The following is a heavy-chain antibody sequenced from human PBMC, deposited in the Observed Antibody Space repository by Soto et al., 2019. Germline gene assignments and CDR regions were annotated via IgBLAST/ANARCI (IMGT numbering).Heavy chain of an antibody. CDR3: ARGWGSYSYYMDV. D-gene: IGHD3-16*01. CDR1: GFSFSSSG. Sequence: QVQLVESGGGVVQPGGSLRLSCAASGFSFSSSGMHGVRQTPGKGLEWVAVIWYDGSNKYYADSVKGRFTISRDNSKNTLYLPMNTLRAEDTDVYYWARGWGSYSYYMDVWGKGTTVTVSS. V-gene: IGHV3-33*01. CDR2: IWYDGSNK. J-gene: IGHJ6*03.